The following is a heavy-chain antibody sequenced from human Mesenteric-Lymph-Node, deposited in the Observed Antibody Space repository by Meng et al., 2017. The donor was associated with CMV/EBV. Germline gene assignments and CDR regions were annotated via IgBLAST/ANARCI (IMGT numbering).Heavy chain of an antibody. D-gene: IGHD3-3*01. CDR3: EDFEAG. CDR2: INSDGSST. V-gene: IGHV3-74*01. CDR1: GFIFDEYA. J-gene: IGHJ4*02. Sequence: GESLKISCAASGFIFDEYAMHWVRQAPGKGLEWVSRINSDGSSTSYADAVKGRFTISRDNSKNTLFLQVNSLRAEDTAVYYCEDFEAGWGQGTLVTVSS.